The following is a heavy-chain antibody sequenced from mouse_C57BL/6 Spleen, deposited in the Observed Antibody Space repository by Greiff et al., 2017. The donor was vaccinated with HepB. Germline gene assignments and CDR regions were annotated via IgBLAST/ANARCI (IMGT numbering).Heavy chain of an antibody. CDR2: IYPGDGDT. CDR1: GYAFSSSW. D-gene: IGHD1-1*01. J-gene: IGHJ2*01. Sequence: VQLQQSGPELVKPGASVKISCKASGYAFSSSWMNWVKQRPGTGLERIGRIYPGDGDTNYNGKFKGKATLTADKSSSTAYMQLSSLTSEDSAVYFGACITTVNFDYWSQGNTLTVAS. V-gene: IGHV1-82*01. CDR3: ACITTVNFDY.